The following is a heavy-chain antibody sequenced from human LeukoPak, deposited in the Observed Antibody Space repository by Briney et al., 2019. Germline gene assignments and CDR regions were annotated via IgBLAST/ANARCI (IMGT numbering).Heavy chain of an antibody. CDR1: GYTFARYY. J-gene: IGHJ4*02. Sequence: ASVKVSCKASGYTFARYYLHWVRQAPGQGLEWMGIINPSGGSTRYAQKFQGRVAMTRGTSTSTVYMELKSLRSEDTAIYYCARDPLRIYDSSGYYTDYWGQGTLVTVSS. D-gene: IGHD3-22*01. CDR3: ARDPLRIYDSSGYYTDY. CDR2: INPSGGST. V-gene: IGHV1-46*01.